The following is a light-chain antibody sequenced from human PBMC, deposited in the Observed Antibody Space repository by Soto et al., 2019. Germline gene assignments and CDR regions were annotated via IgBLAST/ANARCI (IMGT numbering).Light chain of an antibody. V-gene: IGKV3-15*01. J-gene: IGKJ1*01. Sequence: EIVMTQSPATLSVSPGERATLSCRASQSVSSNLAWYQQKPGQAPRLLIYRASTRATGIPARFSGSGSGTAFTLTITSLQSEDFAVYYCQHYHNWPPWTFGQGTKVEIK. CDR2: RAS. CDR3: QHYHNWPPWT. CDR1: QSVSSN.